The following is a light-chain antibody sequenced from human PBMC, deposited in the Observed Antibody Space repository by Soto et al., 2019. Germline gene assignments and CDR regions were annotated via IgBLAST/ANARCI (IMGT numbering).Light chain of an antibody. CDR3: QQYDPYWT. CDR2: KAS. CDR1: QSISSW. J-gene: IGKJ1*01. Sequence: DIQMTQSPSTLSASVGDRVIITCRASQSISSWLAWYQQKPGKAPKLLIYKASTLESGVPSRFSGSGYGTDFSLTISSLQPDDFANYYCQQYDPYWTFGQGTKVEIK. V-gene: IGKV1-5*03.